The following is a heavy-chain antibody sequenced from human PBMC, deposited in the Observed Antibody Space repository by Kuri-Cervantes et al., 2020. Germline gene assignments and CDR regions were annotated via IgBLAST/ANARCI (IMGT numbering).Heavy chain of an antibody. V-gene: IGHV3-74*01. CDR2: INSDGSST. CDR3: ARSDWFDP. Sequence: GESLKISCAASGFTFSSYWMHWVRQAPGKGLVWVSRINSDGSSTSYADSVKGRFTVSRDNAKNMLYLQMNSLRVEDTALYYCARSDWFDPWGQGTLVTVSS. CDR1: GFTFSSYW. J-gene: IGHJ5*02.